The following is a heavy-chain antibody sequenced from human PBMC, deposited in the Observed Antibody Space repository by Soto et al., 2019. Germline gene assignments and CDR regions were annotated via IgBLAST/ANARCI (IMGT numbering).Heavy chain of an antibody. V-gene: IGHV4-34*01. D-gene: IGHD3-22*01. CDR2: ISHSGDT. CDR1: GGSFSGYY. CDR3: ARIRLFSNGFDP. J-gene: IGHJ5*02. Sequence: PSETLSLTCAVYGGSFSGYYWSWIRQPPGKGLEWIGEISHSGDTNYNPSLKSRVTISVDTSKNQFSLKLSSVTAADTAVYYCARIRLFSNGFDPWGQGTLVTVSS.